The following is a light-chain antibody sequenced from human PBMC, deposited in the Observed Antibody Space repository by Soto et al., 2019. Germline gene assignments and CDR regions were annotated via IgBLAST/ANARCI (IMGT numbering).Light chain of an antibody. J-gene: IGKJ1*01. Sequence: EIVLTQTPLSLPVTPGEPASISCRSSQSLLDSDDGNTYLDWYLQKPGQSPQLLIHTLSYRASGVPARFSGSGSGTDFTLTISRLEPEDFALYYCQQYGSSPWTLGQGTKVDIK. V-gene: IGKV2-40*01. CDR2: TLS. CDR1: QSLLDSDDGNTY. CDR3: QQYGSSPWT.